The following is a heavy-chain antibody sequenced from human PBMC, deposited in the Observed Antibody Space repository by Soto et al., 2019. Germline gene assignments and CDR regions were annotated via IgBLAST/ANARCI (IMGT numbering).Heavy chain of an antibody. CDR2: ISAVNGNT. CDR1: GYTFTNYA. Sequence: SVKVSCKAVGYTFTNYAIHWVLQAPGQRLEWMGWISAVNGNTKYSQRFQGRGTFTSDTSASTAYMELSSLSSEDTAVFYYAVYSGNYSGLGASLGQGNLVTVS. D-gene: IGHD1-26*01. CDR3: AVYSGNYSGLGAS. V-gene: IGHV1-3*01. J-gene: IGHJ5*02.